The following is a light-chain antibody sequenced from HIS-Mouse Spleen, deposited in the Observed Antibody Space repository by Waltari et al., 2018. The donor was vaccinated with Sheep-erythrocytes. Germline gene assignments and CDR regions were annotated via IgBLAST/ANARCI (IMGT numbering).Light chain of an antibody. V-gene: IGKV3-11*01. CDR1: QSVSSY. CDR2: DAS. CDR3: QQRSNWYT. J-gene: IGKJ2*01. Sequence: EMVLTQSPATLSLSPGEIATLSCRASQSVSSYLAWYQQKPGQAPRLLIYDASNRATGIPARFSGSGSGTDFTLTISSLEPEDFAVYYCQQRSNWYTFGQGTKLEIK.